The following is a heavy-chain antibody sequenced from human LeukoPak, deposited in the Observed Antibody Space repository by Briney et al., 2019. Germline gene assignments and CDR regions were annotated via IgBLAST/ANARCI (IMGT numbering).Heavy chain of an antibody. CDR2: ISYDGSNK. CDR1: GFTFSSYA. J-gene: IGHJ4*02. V-gene: IGHV3-30-3*01. CDR3: ARDLRPSVKYSSSL. D-gene: IGHD6-6*01. Sequence: GRSLRLSCAASGFTFSSYAMHWVRQAPGKGLEWVAVISYDGSNKYYADSVKGRFTISRDNAKNSLYLQMNSLRAEDTAVYYCARDLRPSVKYSSSLWGQGTLVTVSS.